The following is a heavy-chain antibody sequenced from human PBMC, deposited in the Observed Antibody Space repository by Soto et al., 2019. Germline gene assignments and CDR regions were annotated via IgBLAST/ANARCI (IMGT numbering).Heavy chain of an antibody. V-gene: IGHV1-18*01. CDR3: ARGAVLMVYATSDYYYMDV. Sequence: QVQLVQSGAEVKKPGASVKVSCKASGYTFTSYRISWVRQAPGQGLEWMGWISAYNGNTNYAQKLQGRVTMTTDTSTSTGYMELRSLRSDDTAVYYCARGAVLMVYATSDYYYMDVWGKGTTVTVSS. CDR1: GYTFTSYR. J-gene: IGHJ6*03. CDR2: ISAYNGNT. D-gene: IGHD2-8*01.